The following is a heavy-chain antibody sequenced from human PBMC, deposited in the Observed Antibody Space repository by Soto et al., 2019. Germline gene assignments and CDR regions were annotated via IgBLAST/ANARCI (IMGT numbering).Heavy chain of an antibody. CDR3: TKAKGRFFDWLLSTFDY. V-gene: IGHV3-23*01. Sequence: GGSLRLSCTASGFTFSNYAMSWVRQAPGKGLEWVSVVSGNGGSTYYADSVKGRFTISRDNSKNTLYLQMSSLRAEDTAVYYCTKAKGRFFDWLLSTFDYWGQGTLVTVSS. CDR2: VSGNGGST. D-gene: IGHD3-9*01. CDR1: GFTFSNYA. J-gene: IGHJ4*02.